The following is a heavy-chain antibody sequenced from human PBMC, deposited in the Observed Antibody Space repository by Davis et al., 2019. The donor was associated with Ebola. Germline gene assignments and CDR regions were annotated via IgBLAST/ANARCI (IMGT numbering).Heavy chain of an antibody. V-gene: IGHV1-2*02. CDR1: GYTFTGYY. CDR2: INPNSGGT. D-gene: IGHD6-13*01. Sequence: ASVKVSCTASGYTFTGYYMHWVRQAPGQGLEWMGWINPNSGGTNYAQKFQGRVTMTRDTSISTAYMELSRLRSYDTAVYYCARETRMLKCSSCPDAYYYYDYMDVWGKGTTVTVSS. CDR3: ARETRMLKCSSCPDAYYYYDYMDV. J-gene: IGHJ6*03.